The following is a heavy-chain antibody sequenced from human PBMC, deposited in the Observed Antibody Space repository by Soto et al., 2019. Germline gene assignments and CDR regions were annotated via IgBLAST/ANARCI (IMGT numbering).Heavy chain of an antibody. Sequence: PGESLKISCKGSGYSFTSYWIGWVRQMPGKGLEWMGIIYPGDSDTRYSPSFQGQVTISADKSISTAYLQWSSLKASDTAMYYCARPLSSIVGATQDLHYYGMDVWGQGTTVTVSS. J-gene: IGHJ6*02. CDR3: ARPLSSIVGATQDLHYYGMDV. CDR1: GYSFTSYW. D-gene: IGHD1-26*01. V-gene: IGHV5-51*01. CDR2: IYPGDSDT.